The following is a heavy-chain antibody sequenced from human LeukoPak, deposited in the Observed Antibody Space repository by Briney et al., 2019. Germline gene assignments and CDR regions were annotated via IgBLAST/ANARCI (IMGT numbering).Heavy chain of an antibody. V-gene: IGHV3-23*01. J-gene: IGHJ4*02. CDR2: ISGSGGST. Sequence: GGSLRLSCAASGFTFSSYAMSWVRQAPGKGLEWVSAISGSGGSTYYADSVKGRFTISRDNSKNTLYLQMNSLRAEDTAVYYCARDYHGSGSLTTFDYWGQGTLVTVSS. D-gene: IGHD3-10*01. CDR3: ARDYHGSGSLTTFDY. CDR1: GFTFSSYA.